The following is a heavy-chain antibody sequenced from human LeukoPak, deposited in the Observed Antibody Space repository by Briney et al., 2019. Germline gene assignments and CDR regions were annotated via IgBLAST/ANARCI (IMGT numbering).Heavy chain of an antibody. Sequence: GGSLRLSCAASGFTFSSYAMSWVRQAPGKGLEWVSAISGSGGSTYYADSVKGRFTISRDNSKNTLYLQMNSLRAEDTAVYYCAKGFTVVVTAIVDYWGQGTLVTVSS. CDR2: ISGSGGST. CDR1: GFTFSSYA. CDR3: AKGFTVVVTAIVDY. D-gene: IGHD2-21*02. J-gene: IGHJ4*02. V-gene: IGHV3-23*01.